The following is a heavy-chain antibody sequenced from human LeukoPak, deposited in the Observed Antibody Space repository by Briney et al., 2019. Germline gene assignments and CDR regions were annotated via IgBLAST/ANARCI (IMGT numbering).Heavy chain of an antibody. D-gene: IGHD3-10*01. CDR3: ARDLPPPGDYFGSGFDY. Sequence: ASVKVSCKASGYILTGYYMHWVRQAPGQGLEWMGWINPNSGATNYAQKFQGTVTLTRDTSISTAYMELSTLTSDDTAVYYCARDLPPPGDYFGSGFDYWGQGTRVTVSS. V-gene: IGHV1-2*02. CDR1: GYILTGYY. CDR2: INPNSGAT. J-gene: IGHJ4*02.